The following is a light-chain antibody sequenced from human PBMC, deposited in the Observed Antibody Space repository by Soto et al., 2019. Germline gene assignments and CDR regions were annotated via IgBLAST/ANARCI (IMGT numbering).Light chain of an antibody. CDR1: STDVGGYNY. V-gene: IGLV2-14*01. CDR2: EVN. J-gene: IGLJ1*01. CDR3: GSYTSTDTPFV. Sequence: ALAQPSSVSGSPGQSITISCTGTSTDVGGYNYVSWYQHHPGKGPKLIIYEVNNRPSGVSDRFSGSKSGNKASLTISNLEAEDESDYYCGSYTSTDTPFVFGTGTKVTV.